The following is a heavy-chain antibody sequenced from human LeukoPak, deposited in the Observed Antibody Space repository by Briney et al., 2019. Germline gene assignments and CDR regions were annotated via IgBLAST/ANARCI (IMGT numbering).Heavy chain of an antibody. V-gene: IGHV3-23*01. CDR1: GFNFANHA. CDR3: ARDSSYGDYYYYYGMDV. D-gene: IGHD4-17*01. Sequence: AGGSLRLSCAASGFNFANHAMSWVRQTPGKGLEWVSAISGGGDITYYADSVTGRFTISRDNSKDTLFLQMNSLRAEDTAVYYCARDSSYGDYYYYYGMDVWGQGTTVTVSS. CDR2: ISGGGDIT. J-gene: IGHJ6*02.